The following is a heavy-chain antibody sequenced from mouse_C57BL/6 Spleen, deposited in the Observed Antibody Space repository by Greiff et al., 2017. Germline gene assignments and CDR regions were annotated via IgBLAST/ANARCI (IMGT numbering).Heavy chain of an antibody. CDR3: ASSSVFDY. V-gene: IGHV5-6*02. J-gene: IGHJ2*01. CDR2: ISSGGSYT. Sequence: EVKLVESGGDLVKPGGSLKLSCAASGFTFSSYGMSWVRQTPDKRLEWVATISSGGSYTYYPDSVKGRFTISRDNAKNTLYLQVSSLKSEDTAMYYCASSSVFDYWGQGTTLTVSS. CDR1: GFTFSSYG. D-gene: IGHD1-1*01.